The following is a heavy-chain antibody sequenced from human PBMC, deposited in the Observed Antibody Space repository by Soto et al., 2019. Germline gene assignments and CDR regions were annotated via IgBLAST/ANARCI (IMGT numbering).Heavy chain of an antibody. V-gene: IGHV3-7*01. J-gene: IGHJ4*02. D-gene: IGHD3-3*01. CDR1: GFTFTNYW. CDR3: ARDMGVFWSGYPEGGFDY. CDR2: IKQDGSEK. Sequence: EAQLVESGGGLVQPGGSLRLSCAASGFTFTNYWMSWVRQAPGKGLECVANIKQDGSEKYYADSAKARFIISRDNAKTSLYLQMNSLRAEDTAVYYCARDMGVFWSGYPEGGFDYWGQGTPVTVSS.